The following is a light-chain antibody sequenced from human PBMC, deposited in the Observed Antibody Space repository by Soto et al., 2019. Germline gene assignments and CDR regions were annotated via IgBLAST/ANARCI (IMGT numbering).Light chain of an antibody. CDR1: STDVGGYNH. CDR2: AVS. J-gene: IGLJ1*01. V-gene: IGLV2-14*01. Sequence: QSALTQPASVSGSPGQSITISCTGTSTDVGGYNHVSWYQQHPSKAPQLIIYAVSNPPSGLSNRFSGSKSGYTASLTISGLQAEDEADYYCNSHTSSGFRVFGTGT. CDR3: NSHTSSGFRV.